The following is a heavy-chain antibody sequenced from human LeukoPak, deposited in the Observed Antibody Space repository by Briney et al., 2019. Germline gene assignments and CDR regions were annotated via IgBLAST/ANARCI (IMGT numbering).Heavy chain of an antibody. Sequence: GSLRLSCATSGFTFSSSTFGSYTMNWVRQAPGKGLEWVSSISSTGTYIYYTDSVKGRFTISRDIANSLLYLQMNSLRADDTAVYYCARDLDYSTGFDYWGQGTLVTVSS. D-gene: IGHD4-11*01. CDR1: GFTFSSSTFGSYT. J-gene: IGHJ4*02. CDR2: ISSTGTYI. V-gene: IGHV3-21*01. CDR3: ARDLDYSTGFDY.